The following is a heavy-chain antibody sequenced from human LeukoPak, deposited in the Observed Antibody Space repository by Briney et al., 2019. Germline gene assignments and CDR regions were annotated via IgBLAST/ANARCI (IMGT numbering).Heavy chain of an antibody. V-gene: IGHV3-30*18. CDR3: AKRPSDYGDYVSYFDY. CDR1: GFSFISYG. J-gene: IGHJ4*02. Sequence: GGSLRLSCAASGFSFISYGMPWVRQAPGKGLEWVGVISDDGRRKDYADSVKGRFAISRDNSKDTLYLQMNSLRAEDTAVYYCAKRPSDYGDYVSYFDYWGQGTLVTVSS. CDR2: ISDDGRRK. D-gene: IGHD4-17*01.